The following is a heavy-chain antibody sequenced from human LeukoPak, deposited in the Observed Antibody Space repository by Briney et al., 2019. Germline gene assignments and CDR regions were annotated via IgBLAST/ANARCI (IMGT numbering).Heavy chain of an antibody. CDR1: GYTFTGYY. D-gene: IGHD6-13*01. V-gene: IGHV1-2*02. CDR2: IYPNSGGT. CDR3: ARELLAAAVPLGYFDY. J-gene: IGHJ4*02. Sequence: ALVKVSCKASGYTFTGYYMHWVRQAPGQGLEWRGWIYPNSGGTNYAQKFQGRVTMTRDTSISTAYMELSRLRSDDTAVYYCARELLAAAVPLGYFDYWGQGTLVTVSS.